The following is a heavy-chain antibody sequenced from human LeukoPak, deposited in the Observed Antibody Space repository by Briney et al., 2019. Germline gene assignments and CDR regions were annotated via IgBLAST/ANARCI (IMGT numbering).Heavy chain of an antibody. D-gene: IGHD3-3*01. CDR1: VYSISISNW. CDR3: ARSIFGVDKWYFDL. CDR2: IYYSGSN. J-gene: IGHJ2*01. V-gene: IGHV4-28*01. Sequence: SDTLSLTCAVSVYSISISNWWGWIRQPPGKGLEWIGYIYYSGSNYYNPSLKSRVTMSVDTSKNQFSLKLSSVTAVDTAVYYWARSIFGVDKWYFDLWGRGTLVSVSS.